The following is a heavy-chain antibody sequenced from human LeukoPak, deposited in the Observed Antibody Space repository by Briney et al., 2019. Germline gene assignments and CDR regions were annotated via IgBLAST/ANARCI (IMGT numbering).Heavy chain of an antibody. D-gene: IGHD3-22*01. CDR3: ARGHYDSSGYYYNALDM. CDR2: IQNSGST. V-gene: IGHV4-59*01. CDR1: GGSISSYY. J-gene: IGHJ3*02. Sequence: SETLPLTCTVSGGSISSYYWSWIRQPPGKGLEWIGYIQNSGSTNYNPSLMSRVIISLDTSKNQFSLKLNSVTAADTAIYYCARGHYDSSGYYYNALDMWGQGTMVTVSS.